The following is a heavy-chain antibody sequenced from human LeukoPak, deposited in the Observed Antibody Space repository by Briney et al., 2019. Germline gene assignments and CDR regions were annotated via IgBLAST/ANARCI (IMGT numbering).Heavy chain of an antibody. Sequence: GGSLRLSCAASGFTFSSYAMHWVRQAPGKGLEWVAVISYDGSNKYYADSVKGRFTISRDNSKNTLYLQMNSLRAEDTAVCYCARVGSTIAAAGSIDYWGQGTLVTVSS. J-gene: IGHJ4*02. D-gene: IGHD6-13*01. CDR2: ISYDGSNK. V-gene: IGHV3-30*04. CDR1: GFTFSSYA. CDR3: ARVGSTIAAAGSIDY.